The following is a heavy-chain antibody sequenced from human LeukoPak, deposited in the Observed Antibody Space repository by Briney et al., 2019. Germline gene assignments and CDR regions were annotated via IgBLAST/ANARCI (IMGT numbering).Heavy chain of an antibody. CDR2: ISGSGGRT. J-gene: IGHJ4*02. CDR3: ARDPSGVVPAAMSDY. CDR1: GFTFRSYW. D-gene: IGHD2-2*01. V-gene: IGHV3-23*01. Sequence: GGSLRLSCAASGFTFRSYWMSWVRQAPGKGLEWVSAISGSGGRTYYADSVKGRFTISRDNSKNSLYLQMNSLRAEDTAVYYCARDPSGVVPAAMSDYWGQGTLVTVSS.